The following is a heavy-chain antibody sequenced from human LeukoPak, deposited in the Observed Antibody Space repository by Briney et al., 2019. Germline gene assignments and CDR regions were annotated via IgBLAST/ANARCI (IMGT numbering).Heavy chain of an antibody. CDR3: ARDGRYNLNYADY. CDR2: ISAYNGNR. V-gene: IGHV1-18*01. J-gene: IGHJ4*02. D-gene: IGHD1-20*01. Sequence: VASVMVSCKASGYTFTRYGISWVRQAPGQGLEWMGWISAYNGNRNYAQKLQGRVTMTTDTSTSTAYMELRSLRSDDTAVYYCARDGRYNLNYADYWGQGTLVTVSS. CDR1: GYTFTRYG.